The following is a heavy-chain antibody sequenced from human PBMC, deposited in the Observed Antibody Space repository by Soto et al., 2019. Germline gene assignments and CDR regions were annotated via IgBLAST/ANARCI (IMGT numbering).Heavy chain of an antibody. D-gene: IGHD3-3*01. V-gene: IGHV4-34*01. CDR2: IKHSGST. CDR1: GGSFSNYY. J-gene: IGHJ6*02. Sequence: SETLSLTCAVYGGSFSNYYWSWIRQPPGKGLEWIGEIKHSGSTNYNPSLKSRVTISVDTSKNQFSLKLNSVTAADTAVYYCAVTIFRVVTTSYGMDVWGQGTTVTVSS. CDR3: AVTIFRVVTTSYGMDV.